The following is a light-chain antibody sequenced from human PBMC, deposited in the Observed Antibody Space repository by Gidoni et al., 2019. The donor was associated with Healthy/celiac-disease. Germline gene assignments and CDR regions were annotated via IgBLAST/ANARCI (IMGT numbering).Light chain of an antibody. J-gene: IGKJ5*01. V-gene: IGKV3-11*01. CDR2: DAS. Sequence: IVLTQSTATLSLSPGGRATLSCRASQSVSSYLAWYQQKPGQAPRLLIYDASNRSTGITAQCSGSGSGTDFSLTISSLEPDDFAVDYCQQRSNWPPRITFGQGTRLEIK. CDR1: QSVSSY. CDR3: QQRSNWPPRIT.